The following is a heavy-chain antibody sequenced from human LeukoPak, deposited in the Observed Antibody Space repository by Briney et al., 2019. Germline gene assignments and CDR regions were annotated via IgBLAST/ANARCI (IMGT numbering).Heavy chain of an antibody. Sequence: PGGSLRLSCAASGFTLSDRYMDWVRQAPGKGLEWVGRTSNKVNSYTTYYAASVKGRFTISGDDSKNSLYLQMNSLNTEDTAVYYCAKDSGYGGYFDYWGQGALVTVSS. V-gene: IGHV3-72*01. CDR1: GFTLSDRY. J-gene: IGHJ4*02. D-gene: IGHD3-22*01. CDR2: TSNKVNSYTT. CDR3: AKDSGYGGYFDY.